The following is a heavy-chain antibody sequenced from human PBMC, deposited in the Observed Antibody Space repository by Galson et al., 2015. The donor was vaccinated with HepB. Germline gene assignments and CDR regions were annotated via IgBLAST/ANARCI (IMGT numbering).Heavy chain of an antibody. CDR2: MTPINGNK. CDR1: GFNVDNFD. Sequence: SVKVSCKASGFNVDNFDINWLRQATGQGPEWMAWMTPINGNKGYAEKFRGRVTVTWNASISTAFMDLTSLTSDDTAVYYCASDFWSGDNWFDPWGQGTLVTVSS. J-gene: IGHJ5*02. D-gene: IGHD3-3*01. V-gene: IGHV1-8*01. CDR3: ASDFWSGDNWFDP.